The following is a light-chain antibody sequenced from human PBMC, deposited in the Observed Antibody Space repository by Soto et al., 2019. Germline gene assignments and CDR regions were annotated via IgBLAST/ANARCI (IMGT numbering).Light chain of an antibody. Sequence: SLLTQSPASLSLSPGEGATLSCRASQSVGSSLAWYQQRTGQAPRLLIYDAFIRDTGIPARFSGSESGTDCTLTISRLEPEDFEVDYCQRRSNWPLTFGQGTRLEIK. J-gene: IGKJ5*01. V-gene: IGKV3-11*01. CDR3: QRRSNWPLT. CDR1: QSVGSS. CDR2: DAF.